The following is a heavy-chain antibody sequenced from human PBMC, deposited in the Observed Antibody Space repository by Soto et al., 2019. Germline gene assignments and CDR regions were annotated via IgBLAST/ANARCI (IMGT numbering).Heavy chain of an antibody. V-gene: IGHV4-59*01. Sequence: SETLSLTCIVSGGPITSYHWSWIRQFPGKGLEWLGYIYYSGGTNYNPSLKSRVTISLDKSKSQFSLRLISVTAADTAVYYCTREQSDDNYFDHWGQGTLVTVSS. J-gene: IGHJ5*02. CDR1: GGPITSYH. CDR2: IYYSGGT. D-gene: IGHD6-19*01. CDR3: TREQSDDNYFDH.